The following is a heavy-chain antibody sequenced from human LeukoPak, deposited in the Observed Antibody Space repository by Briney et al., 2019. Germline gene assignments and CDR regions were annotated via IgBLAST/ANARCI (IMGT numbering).Heavy chain of an antibody. J-gene: IGHJ5*02. D-gene: IGHD6-6*01. V-gene: IGHV4-30-2*01. Sequence: SETLSLTCTVSGGSINSSGYYWTWIRQLPGKGLEWIAYIYHTGSTYYNPSLKSRVTISLDRSKNQFSLNLSSVTAADTAVYYCASVEYSSSSDWFDPWGQGTLVTVSS. CDR3: ASVEYSSSSDWFDP. CDR2: IYHTGST. CDR1: GGSINSSGYY.